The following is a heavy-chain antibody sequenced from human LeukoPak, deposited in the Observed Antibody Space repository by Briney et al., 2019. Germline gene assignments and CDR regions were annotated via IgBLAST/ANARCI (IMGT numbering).Heavy chain of an antibody. D-gene: IGHD6-19*01. CDR3: ASRTSRKAGTGFH. V-gene: IGHV4-61*01. CDR1: GGSVSSGSYY. CDR2: INHSGST. Sequence: PSETLSLTCTVSGGSVSSGSYYWSWIRQPPGKGLEWIGEINHSGSTNYNPSLKSRVTISVDTSKNQFSLKLSSVTAADTAVYYCASRTSRKAGTGFHWGQGTLVTVSS. J-gene: IGHJ4*02.